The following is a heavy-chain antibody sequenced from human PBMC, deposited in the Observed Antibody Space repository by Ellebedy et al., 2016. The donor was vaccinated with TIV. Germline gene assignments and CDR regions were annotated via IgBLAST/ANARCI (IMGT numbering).Heavy chain of an antibody. D-gene: IGHD3-22*01. CDR1: GGTFSSYA. CDR2: IIPIFGTA. V-gene: IGHV1-69*06. CDR3: AGKAYYYDSSGYYYPRS. Sequence: ASVKVSCKASGGTFSSYAISWVRQAPGQGLEWMGGIIPIFGTANYAQKFQGRVTITADKFTSTAYMELSSLRSEDTAVYYCAGKAYYYDSSGYYYPRSWGQGTLVTVSS. J-gene: IGHJ4*02.